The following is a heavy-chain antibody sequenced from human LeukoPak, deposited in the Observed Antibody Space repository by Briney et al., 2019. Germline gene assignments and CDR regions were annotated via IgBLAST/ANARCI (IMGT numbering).Heavy chain of an antibody. Sequence: GASVKVSCKASGGTFSSYAISWVRQAPGQGLEWMGGIIPIFGTANYAQKFQGRVTITTDESTSTAYMELSSLRSEDTAVYYCATGAITQKETLYWFDPWGQGTLVTVSS. J-gene: IGHJ5*02. CDR3: ATGAITQKETLYWFDP. CDR1: GGTFSSYA. D-gene: IGHD1-14*01. CDR2: IIPIFGTA. V-gene: IGHV1-69*05.